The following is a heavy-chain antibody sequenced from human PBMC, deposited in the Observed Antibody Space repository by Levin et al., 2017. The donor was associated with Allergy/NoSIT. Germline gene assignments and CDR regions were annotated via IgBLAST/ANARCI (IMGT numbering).Heavy chain of an antibody. CDR1: GFTFSSYG. J-gene: IGHJ4*02. CDR3: AKVGGPSSSPVY. Sequence: PGESLKISCAASGFTFSSYGMHWVRQAPGKGLEWVAVISYDGSNKYYADSVKGRFTISRDNSKNTLYLQMNSLRAEDTAVYYCAKVGGPSSSPVYWGQGTLVTVSS. CDR2: ISYDGSNK. D-gene: IGHD3-16*01. V-gene: IGHV3-30*18.